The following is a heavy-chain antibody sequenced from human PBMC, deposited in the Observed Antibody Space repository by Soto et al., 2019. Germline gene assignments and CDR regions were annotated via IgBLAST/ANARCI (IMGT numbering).Heavy chain of an antibody. V-gene: IGHV6-1*01. D-gene: IGHD1-7*01. CDR1: GDSVSSNSAA. J-gene: IGHJ6*03. CDR3: AGTTSHQWYYMDV. Sequence: SQALSLTCAISGDSVSSNSAAWNWIRLSPSRGLEWLARTYYRSRWYNDYAVSVRSRITVNPDTSKNQFSLQLTSVTPEDTAVYYCAGTTSHQWYYMDVWGKGTTVTVSS. CDR2: TYYRSRWYN.